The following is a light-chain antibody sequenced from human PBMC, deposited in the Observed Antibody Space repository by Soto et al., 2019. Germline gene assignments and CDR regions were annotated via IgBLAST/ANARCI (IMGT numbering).Light chain of an antibody. V-gene: IGKV3-15*01. Sequence: IVMTQSPATLSVSPGARAPLSCRARQNIYSNVAWYPQRPGQAPRLLIYRASTRATGIPARFSGSGSGTDFTLTISSLEPEDFAVYYCQRLGTFGGGTKVDIK. CDR3: QRLGT. CDR1: QNIYSN. CDR2: RAS. J-gene: IGKJ4*01.